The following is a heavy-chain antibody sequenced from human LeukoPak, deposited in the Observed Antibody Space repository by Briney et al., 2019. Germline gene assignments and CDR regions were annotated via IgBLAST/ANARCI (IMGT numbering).Heavy chain of an antibody. CDR1: GGSMSSYY. Sequence: SETLSLTCTVSGGSMSSYYWSWIRQPPGKGLEWIGYIYYSGSTNYNPSLKSRLTISVDTSKNQFSLKLSSVTAADTAVYYCARGLTAMVLPFDYWGQGTPVTVSS. CDR3: ARGLTAMVLPFDY. J-gene: IGHJ4*02. V-gene: IGHV4-59*01. CDR2: IYYSGST. D-gene: IGHD5-18*01.